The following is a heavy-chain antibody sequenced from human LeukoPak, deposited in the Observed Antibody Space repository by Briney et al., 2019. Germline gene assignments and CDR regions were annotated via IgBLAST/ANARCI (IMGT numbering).Heavy chain of an antibody. Sequence: PGGSLRLSCAASGFTFSSYAMHWVRQAPGKGLEWVAVISYDGSNKYYADSVKGRFTISRDNSKNTLYLQMNSLRAEDTAVYYCAKDHGGNPRSYYYYYYMDVWGKGTTVTVSS. CDR2: ISYDGSNK. CDR1: GFTFSSYA. D-gene: IGHD4-23*01. V-gene: IGHV3-30-3*01. J-gene: IGHJ6*03. CDR3: AKDHGGNPRSYYYYYYMDV.